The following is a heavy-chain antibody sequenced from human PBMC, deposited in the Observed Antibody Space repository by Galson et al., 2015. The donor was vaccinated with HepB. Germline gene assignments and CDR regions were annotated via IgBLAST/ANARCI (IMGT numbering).Heavy chain of an antibody. D-gene: IGHD3-10*01. CDR1: GYTFTNYY. CDR2: INPSGGST. CDR3: LDMVRGIIRDDY. Sequence: SVKVSCKASGYTFTNYYMHWVRQAPGQGLEWVGIINPSGGSTSYAQKFQGRVTMTRDTSTTTVYMELSSLRSEDTAVYNLLDMVRGIIRDDYWGQGTPVTVSS. V-gene: IGHV1-46*03. J-gene: IGHJ4*02.